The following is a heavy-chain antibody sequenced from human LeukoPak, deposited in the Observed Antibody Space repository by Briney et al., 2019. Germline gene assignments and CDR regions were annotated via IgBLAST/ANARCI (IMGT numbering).Heavy chain of an antibody. J-gene: IGHJ4*02. CDR1: GGSVSSGSYY. CDR2: IYYSGST. V-gene: IGHV4-61*01. CDR3: ARGRLNVAGFFDY. Sequence: SETLSLTCTVSGGSVSSGSYYWSWIRQPPGKGLEWIGYIYYSGSTNYNPSLESRVTISVDTSKNQFSLKLSSVTAADTAVYYCARGRLNVAGFFDYWGQGTLVTVSS. D-gene: IGHD6-19*01.